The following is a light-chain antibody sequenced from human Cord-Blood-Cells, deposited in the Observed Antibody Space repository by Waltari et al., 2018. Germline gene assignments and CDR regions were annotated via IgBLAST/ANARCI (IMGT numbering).Light chain of an antibody. V-gene: IGLV2-23*01. Sequence: QSALTQPASVSGSPGQSITISCTGTSSDVGSYNLVSWYQQHPGKAPKFMIYEGSKRPSGVSNSFSGSKAGNTASLTFSGLQAEDEADYYCCSYAGSSTYVFGTGTKVTVL. J-gene: IGLJ1*01. CDR3: CSYAGSSTYV. CDR1: SSDVGSYNL. CDR2: EGS.